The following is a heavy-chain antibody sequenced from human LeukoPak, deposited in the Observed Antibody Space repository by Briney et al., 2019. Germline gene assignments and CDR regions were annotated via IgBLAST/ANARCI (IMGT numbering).Heavy chain of an antibody. CDR1: GGSISSSTYY. J-gene: IGHJ4*02. V-gene: IGHV4-39*01. CDR3: ARQGWLAFDY. D-gene: IGHD2-15*01. CDR2: IYYSGST. Sequence: PSETLSLTCTVSGGSISSSTYYWGWIRQPPGKGLEWIGSIYYSGSTYYNPSLMSRVTIAVDTSTKQFSLKLSTVAAAATAVYYCARQGWLAFDYWGQGTLVTVSS.